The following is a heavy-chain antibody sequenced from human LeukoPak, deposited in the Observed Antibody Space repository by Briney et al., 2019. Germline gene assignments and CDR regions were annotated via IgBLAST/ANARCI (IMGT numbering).Heavy chain of an antibody. CDR3: AKDIAGMGATSDY. CDR1: GFTFSSYA. J-gene: IGHJ4*02. D-gene: IGHD1-26*01. CDR2: ISGSGGST. Sequence: GGSLRLSCAASGFTFSSYAMSWVPEAPGKGLEWVSAISGSGGSTYYADSVKGRFTISRDNSKNTLYLQMNSLRAEDTAVYYCAKDIAGMGATSDYWGQGTLVTVSS. V-gene: IGHV3-23*01.